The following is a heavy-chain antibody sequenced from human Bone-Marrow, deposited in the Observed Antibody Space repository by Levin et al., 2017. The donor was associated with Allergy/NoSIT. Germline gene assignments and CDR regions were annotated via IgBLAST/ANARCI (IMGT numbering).Heavy chain of an antibody. V-gene: IGHV3-7*02. CDR1: GITFRNYW. CDR2: MKEDGSET. J-gene: IGHJ4*02. CDR3: AIRNLWY. Sequence: LSLPCAASGITFRNYWVTWVRQTPGRGLEWLANMKEDGSETNYVDSVRGRFTISRDNAKNSLSLQMNTLRAEDTAIYYCAIRNLWYWGQGTLVTVSS. D-gene: IGHD1-14*01.